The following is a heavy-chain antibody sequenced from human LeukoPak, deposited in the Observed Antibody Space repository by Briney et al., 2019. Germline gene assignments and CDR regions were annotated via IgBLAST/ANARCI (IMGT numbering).Heavy chain of an antibody. D-gene: IGHD6-19*01. CDR3: ARRAVAYYYYYYMDV. V-gene: IGHV1-8*03. J-gene: IGHJ6*03. CDR2: MNPNSGNT. Sequence: SVQVSCKASGYTFTSYDINWVRRATGQGLEWMGWMNPNSGNTGYAQKFQGRVTITRNTSISTAYMDLSSLRSDDTAVYYCARRAVAYYYYYYMDVWGKGTTVTVSS. CDR1: GYTFTSYD.